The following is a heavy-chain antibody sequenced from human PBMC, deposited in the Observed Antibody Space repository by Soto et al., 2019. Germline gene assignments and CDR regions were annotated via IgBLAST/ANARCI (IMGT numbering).Heavy chain of an antibody. CDR1: GGTFSSYA. CDR2: IIPIFGTA. V-gene: IGHV1-69*13. CDR3: ARAHHHGPYYYYGMDV. J-gene: IGHJ6*02. Sequence: GASVKVSCKASGGTFSSYAISWVRQAPGQGLEWMGGIIPIFGTANYAQKFQGRVTITADESTSTAYMELSSLRSEDTAVYYCARAHHHGPYYYYGMDVWGQGTTVTVSS.